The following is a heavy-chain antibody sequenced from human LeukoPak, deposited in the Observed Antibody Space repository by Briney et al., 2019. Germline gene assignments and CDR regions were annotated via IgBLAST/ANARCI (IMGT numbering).Heavy chain of an antibody. J-gene: IGHJ3*02. CDR2: ISSSSSYI. V-gene: IGHV3-21*01. D-gene: IGHD4-11*01. Sequence: GGSLRLSCAASGFTFSSYSVNWVRQAPGKGLEWVSSISSSSSYIYYGDSVKGRFTISRDNPRNSLFLQMNSLRAEDTAVYYCAGGYSNYGYAFDIWGQGTMVTVSS. CDR3: AGGYSNYGYAFDI. CDR1: GFTFSSYS.